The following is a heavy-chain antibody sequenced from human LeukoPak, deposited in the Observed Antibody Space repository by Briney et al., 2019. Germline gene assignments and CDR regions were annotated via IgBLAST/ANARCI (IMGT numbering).Heavy chain of an antibody. CDR3: ARAMTTAPYYGMDV. CDR2: ISYDGSNK. J-gene: IGHJ6*02. CDR1: GFTFSIYA. D-gene: IGHD4-17*01. Sequence: QPGRSLRLSCAASGFTFSIYAMHWVRQAPGKGLEWVAVISYDGSNKYYADSVKGRFTISRDNSKNTLYLQMNSLRAEDTAVYYCARAMTTAPYYGMDVWGQGTTVTVSS. V-gene: IGHV3-30-3*01.